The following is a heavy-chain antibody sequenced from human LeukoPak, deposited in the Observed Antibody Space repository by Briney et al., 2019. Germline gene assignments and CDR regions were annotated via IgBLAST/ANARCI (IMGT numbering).Heavy chain of an antibody. CDR1: GYSFTSYW. Sequence: GESPKISCKGSGYSFTSYWISWVRQMPGKGLEWMGRIDPSDSYTNYSPSFQGHVTISADKSISTAYLQWSSLKASDTAMYYCARAWIQLWSNMDVWGKGTTVTVSS. D-gene: IGHD5-18*01. V-gene: IGHV5-10-1*01. CDR2: IDPSDSYT. J-gene: IGHJ6*04. CDR3: ARAWIQLWSNMDV.